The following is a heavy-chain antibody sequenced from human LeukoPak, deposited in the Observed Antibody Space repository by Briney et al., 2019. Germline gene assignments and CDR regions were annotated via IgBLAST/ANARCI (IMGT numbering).Heavy chain of an antibody. CDR2: IYSSGYT. V-gene: IGHV4-4*07. J-gene: IGHJ4*02. CDR1: GGAIRSHY. Sequence: SETLSLTCTVSGGAIRSHYWNWIRQPAGKGLEWIGRIYSSGYTNDNPFLMSRITMLVDMSKNQFSLRLNSVTAADTAVYYCARGEHSVDSWGQGMLVTVSS. CDR3: ARGEHSVDS. D-gene: IGHD1/OR15-1a*01.